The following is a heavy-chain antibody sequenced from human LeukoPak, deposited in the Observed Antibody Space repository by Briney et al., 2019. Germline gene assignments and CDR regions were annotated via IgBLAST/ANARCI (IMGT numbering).Heavy chain of an antibody. CDR1: GYTLTELS. Sequence: GASVKVSCKVSGYTLTELSMHWVRQAPGKGLEWMGGFDPEDGETIHAQKFQGRVTMTEDTSTDTAYMELSSLRSEDTAVYYCATDTKIAVAGVFFIYWGQGTLVTVSS. D-gene: IGHD3-22*01. J-gene: IGHJ4*02. CDR2: FDPEDGET. V-gene: IGHV1-24*01. CDR3: ATDTKIAVAGVFFIY.